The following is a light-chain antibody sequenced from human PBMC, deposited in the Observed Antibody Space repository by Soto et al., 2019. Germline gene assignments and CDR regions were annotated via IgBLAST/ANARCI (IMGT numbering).Light chain of an antibody. CDR1: QAVNTR. V-gene: IGKV3D-11*03. J-gene: IGKJ1*01. CDR3: HQRQSWPRT. Sequence: EIVLTQSPATLSSFRGDRVTLSCRASQAVNTRLAWYQHKPGQAPRLLIYLASNRAAGVPARFSGSGSGTDFSLTNSNVGTENFAVYYCHQRQSWPRTFGQGTTVDIK. CDR2: LAS.